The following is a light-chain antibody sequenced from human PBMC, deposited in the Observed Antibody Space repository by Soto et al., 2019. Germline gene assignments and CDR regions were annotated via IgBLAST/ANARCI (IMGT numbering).Light chain of an antibody. CDR2: DNH. Sequence: QSVLTQPPSVSAAPGQTVTISCSGSSSNIGNNYISWYQQVPGQVPKLLIYDNHKRPSGIPDRFSGAKSGTSATLAITGLQTGDEADYYCGTWDTRLSAGGFGGGTQLTV. CDR1: SSNIGNNY. V-gene: IGLV1-51*01. J-gene: IGLJ7*01. CDR3: GTWDTRLSAGG.